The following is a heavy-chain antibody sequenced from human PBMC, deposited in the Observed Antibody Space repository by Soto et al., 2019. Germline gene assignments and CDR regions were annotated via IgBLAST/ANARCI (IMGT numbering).Heavy chain of an antibody. Sequence: QVQLQESGPGLVKPSETLSLTCTVSGGSISSYYWSWIRQPPGKGLEWIGYIYYSGSTNYNPSLNRRVTTSVDTSKNQFSLKLSSVTAADTAVYYCAGDFGYYYGMDVWGQGTTVTVSS. J-gene: IGHJ6*02. CDR1: GGSISSYY. CDR2: IYYSGST. CDR3: AGDFGYYYGMDV. V-gene: IGHV4-59*01. D-gene: IGHD3-3*01.